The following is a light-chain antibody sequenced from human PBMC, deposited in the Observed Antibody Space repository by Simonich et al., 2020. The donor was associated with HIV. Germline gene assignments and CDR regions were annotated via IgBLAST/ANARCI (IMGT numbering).Light chain of an antibody. CDR2: EGS. Sequence: QSALTQPASVSGSPGQSITISCTGTSSDVGSYNLVSWYQQHTGKAPKLIIYEGSKRPSEVSNRFSGSKSGNTASLTISGLQAEDEADYYCCSYAGSSTWVFGGGTKLTVL. CDR1: SSDVGSYNL. CDR3: CSYAGSSTWV. J-gene: IGLJ3*02. V-gene: IGLV2-23*01.